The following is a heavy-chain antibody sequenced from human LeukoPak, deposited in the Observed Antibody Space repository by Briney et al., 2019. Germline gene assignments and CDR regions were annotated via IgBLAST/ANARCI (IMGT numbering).Heavy chain of an antibody. V-gene: IGHV5-51*01. J-gene: IGHJ4*02. CDR3: ARHHFPYSSSWYPFDY. CDR2: IYPGDSDT. D-gene: IGHD6-13*01. Sequence: GESLKISCKGSGYSFTSYWIGWVRQMPGKGLEWMGIIYPGDSDTRYSPSFRGQVTISADKSISTAYLQWSSLKASDTAMYYCARHHFPYSSSWYPFDYWGQGTLVTVSS. CDR1: GYSFTSYW.